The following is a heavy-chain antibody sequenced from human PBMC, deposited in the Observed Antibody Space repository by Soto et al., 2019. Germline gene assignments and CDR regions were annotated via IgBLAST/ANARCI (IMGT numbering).Heavy chain of an antibody. CDR2: IKSKSDGATT. CDR3: ARVDTAMAGAYYYGMDV. V-gene: IGHV3-15*01. Sequence: GSLRLSCAASGFTFSNALMTWVRQAPGKGLEWVGRIKSKSDGATTDYAAPVRGRFIISRDDSKNTLYLQMNSLKASDTAMYYCARVDTAMAGAYYYGMDVWGQGTTVTVSS. D-gene: IGHD5-18*01. J-gene: IGHJ6*02. CDR1: GFTFSNAL.